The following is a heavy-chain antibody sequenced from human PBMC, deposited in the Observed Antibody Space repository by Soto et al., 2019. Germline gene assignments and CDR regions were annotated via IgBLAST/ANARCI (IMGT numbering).Heavy chain of an antibody. CDR2: ISSSSSTI. J-gene: IGHJ5*02. D-gene: IGHD3-3*01. Sequence: PGGSLRLSCAASGFTFSSYSMNWVRQAPGKGLEWVSYISSSSSTIYYADSVKGRFTISRDNAKNSLYLQMNSLRAEDTAVYYCVRDFRTRITIFGVGSRKWFDPWGEGTLVSVSS. V-gene: IGHV3-48*01. CDR1: GFTFSSYS. CDR3: VRDFRTRITIFGVGSRKWFDP.